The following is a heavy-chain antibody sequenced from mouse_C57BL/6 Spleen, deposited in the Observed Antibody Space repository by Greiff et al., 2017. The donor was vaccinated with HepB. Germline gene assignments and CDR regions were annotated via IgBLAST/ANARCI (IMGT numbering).Heavy chain of an antibody. CDR3: ARGGSNPFAY. D-gene: IGHD2-5*01. CDR1: GYTFTSYW. J-gene: IGHJ3*01. Sequence: QVQLQQPGAELVKPGASVKLSCKASGYTFTSYWMQWVKQRPGQGLEWIGEIDPSDSYTNYNQKFKGKATLTVDTSSSTAYMQLSSLTSEDSAVYYCARGGSNPFAYWGQGTLVTVSA. CDR2: IDPSDSYT. V-gene: IGHV1-50*01.